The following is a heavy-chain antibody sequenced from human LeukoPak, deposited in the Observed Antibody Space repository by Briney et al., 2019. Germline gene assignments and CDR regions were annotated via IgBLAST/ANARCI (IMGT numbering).Heavy chain of an antibody. CDR3: ARAIVAEPAAIDDY. Sequence: ASMKVSCKASGYTFTGHYLHWVRQAPGQGLEWVAWINPKSGGTDYAQKFQGRVAVTTNTSISTAYMEMRRLISDDTAVHYCARAIVAEPAAIDDYRGQGALVTVSS. J-gene: IGHJ4*02. D-gene: IGHD2-2*01. CDR2: INPKSGGT. CDR1: GYTFTGHY. V-gene: IGHV1-2*02.